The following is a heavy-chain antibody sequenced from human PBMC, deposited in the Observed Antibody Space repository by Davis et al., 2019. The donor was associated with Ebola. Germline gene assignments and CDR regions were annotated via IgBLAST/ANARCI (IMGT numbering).Heavy chain of an antibody. CDR3: ARRDCGGECYSGFDS. J-gene: IGHJ4*02. D-gene: IGHD2-21*01. CDR1: GYIFTSYW. CDR2: IYPFDSDT. V-gene: IGHV5-51*01. Sequence: GESLKISCKGSGYIFTSYWIGWVRQLPGKGLEWMGIIYPFDSDTRYGPSFQGLVSISADKSTGTAYLQWSSLKASDTATYYCARRDCGGECYSGFDSWGQGTLVTVSS.